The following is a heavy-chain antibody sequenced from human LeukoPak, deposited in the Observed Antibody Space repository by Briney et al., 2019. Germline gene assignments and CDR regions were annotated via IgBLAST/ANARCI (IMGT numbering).Heavy chain of an antibody. CDR3: AREPYYDFWSGYYHAGGYYYGMDV. Sequence: SETLSLTCAVYGGSFSGYYWSWIRQHPGKGLEWIGYIYYSGSTYYNPSLKSRVTISVDTSKNQFSLKLSSVTAADTAVYYCAREPYYDFWSGYYHAGGYYYGMDVWGQGTTVTVSS. CDR2: IYYSGST. CDR1: GGSFSGYY. V-gene: IGHV4-31*11. D-gene: IGHD3-3*01. J-gene: IGHJ6*02.